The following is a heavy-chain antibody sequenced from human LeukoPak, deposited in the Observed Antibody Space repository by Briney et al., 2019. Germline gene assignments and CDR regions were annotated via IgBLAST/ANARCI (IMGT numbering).Heavy chain of an antibody. CDR3: AKFLPTHIVVANYYFDY. CDR1: GFTFSSYA. CDR2: ISGSGGST. V-gene: IGHV3-23*01. Sequence: GGSLRLSCAASGFTFSSYAMSWVRQAPGKGLEWVSAISGSGGSTYYADSVKGRFTISRDNSKNTLYLQMNSLRAEDTAVYYCAKFLPTHIVVANYYFDYWAQGTLVTVSS. D-gene: IGHD2-21*01. J-gene: IGHJ4*02.